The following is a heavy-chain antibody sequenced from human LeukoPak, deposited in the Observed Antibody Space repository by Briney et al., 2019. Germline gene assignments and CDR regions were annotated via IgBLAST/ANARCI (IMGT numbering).Heavy chain of an antibody. V-gene: IGHV1-2*02. Sequence: ASVKVSCKASGYTFTGYYMHWVRQAPGQGLEWMGWINPNSGGTNYAQKFQGRVTMTRDTSISTAYMELSRLRSDDTAVYYCARAAYYYYYMDVWGKGTTVIVSS. CDR3: ARAAYYYYYMDV. CDR1: GYTFTGYY. J-gene: IGHJ6*03. CDR2: INPNSGGT.